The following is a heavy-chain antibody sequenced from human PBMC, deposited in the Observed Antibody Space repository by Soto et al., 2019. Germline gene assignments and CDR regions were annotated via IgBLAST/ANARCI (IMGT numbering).Heavy chain of an antibody. D-gene: IGHD5-18*01. V-gene: IGHV4-4*07. CDR1: GDSTTTYY. CDR3: AVAAYNYGPFDS. CDR2: IYSTGSS. J-gene: IGHJ4*02. Sequence: QVQLQESGPGLVKPSETLSLSCTFSGDSTTTYYWNWIRQPAGKGLEWIGRIYSTGSSNYNPSIESRIAMSVDTSTNQFFLKLTSVTAADTAVYYCAVAAYNYGPFDSWGQGTLVTVSS.